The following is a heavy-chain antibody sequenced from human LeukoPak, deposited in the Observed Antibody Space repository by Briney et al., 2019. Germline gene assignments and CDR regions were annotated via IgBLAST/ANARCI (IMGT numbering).Heavy chain of an antibody. CDR1: GGSISSGGYS. CDR2: IYHSGST. CDR3: ASRITIFGVVRNAFDI. V-gene: IGHV4-30-2*01. J-gene: IGHJ3*02. Sequence: PSETLSLTCAVSGGSISSGGYSWSWIRQPPGKGLEWIGYIYHSGSTYYNPSLKSRVTVSVDRSKNQFSLKLSSVTAADTAVYYCASRITIFGVVRNAFDIWGQGTMVTVSS. D-gene: IGHD3-3*01.